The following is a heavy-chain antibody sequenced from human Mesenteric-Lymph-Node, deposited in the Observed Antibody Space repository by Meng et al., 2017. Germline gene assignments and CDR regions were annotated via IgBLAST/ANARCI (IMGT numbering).Heavy chain of an antibody. Sequence: VPLQQWGAELLKLSETLSRSCAVYGGSFRDYYWTWIRHPPGKGLEWIGEIDHRGNTKYNPSLKSRVTISLDTSKKQFSLKVSSVTAADSAVYYCARRGPSGNFSPWSQGALVTVSS. D-gene: IGHD3-10*01. CDR1: GGSFRDYY. CDR3: ARRGPSGNFSP. CDR2: IDHRGNT. J-gene: IGHJ5*02. V-gene: IGHV4-34*01.